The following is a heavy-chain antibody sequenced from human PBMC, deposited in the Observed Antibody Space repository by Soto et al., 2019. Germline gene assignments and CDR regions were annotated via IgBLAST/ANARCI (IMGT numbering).Heavy chain of an antibody. CDR2: VYYSGST. V-gene: IGHV4-61*01. CDR3: ARVKRSTSRFDP. D-gene: IGHD1-26*01. J-gene: IGHJ5*02. CDR1: GDSVSSGSFY. Sequence: SETLSLTCTVSGDSVSSGSFYWSWIRQPPGKGLEWIGYVYYSGSTSYNPSLKSRVTISRDTSKNQFSLDLNSVTLADTAVYYCARVKRSTSRFDPWGQGTRVTVSS.